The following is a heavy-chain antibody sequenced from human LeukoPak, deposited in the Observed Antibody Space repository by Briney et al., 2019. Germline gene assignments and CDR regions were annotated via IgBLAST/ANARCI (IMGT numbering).Heavy chain of an antibody. Sequence: GGSLRLSCAVSGITLSNYGMTWVRQAPGKGLEWVAGISDTGGRTNYADSVKGRFTISRDNPKNTLYLQMNSLRAEDTAVYFCAKRGVVIRVILVGFHKEAYYFDSWGQGALVTVSP. J-gene: IGHJ4*02. CDR2: ISDTGGRT. CDR1: GITLSNYG. V-gene: IGHV3-23*01. D-gene: IGHD3-22*01. CDR3: AKRGVVIRVILVGFHKEAYYFDS.